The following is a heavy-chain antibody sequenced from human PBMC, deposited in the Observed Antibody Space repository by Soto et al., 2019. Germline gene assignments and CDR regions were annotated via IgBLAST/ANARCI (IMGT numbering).Heavy chain of an antibody. V-gene: IGHV4-39*01. Sequence: QLHLQESGPRLLKPSETLSLTCTVSGVSITSTTHYWAWIRQPPGKRLEWIGSVYYTGTTYSAASLMSRLTMSVDTSKNQFSLNVNSVTAADTALYYCARLSYCFTDGCIFDSWGQGILVTVSS. D-gene: IGHD2-8*02. J-gene: IGHJ4*02. CDR1: GVSITSTTHY. CDR3: ARLSYCFTDGCIFDS. CDR2: VYYTGTT.